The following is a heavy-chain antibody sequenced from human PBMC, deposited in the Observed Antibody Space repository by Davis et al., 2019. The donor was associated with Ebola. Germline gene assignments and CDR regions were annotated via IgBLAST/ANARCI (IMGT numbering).Heavy chain of an antibody. J-gene: IGHJ4*02. CDR1: GGSIGTYY. Sequence: MPGGSLRLSCTVSGGSIGTYYWSWIRQPPGKGLEWIGYISYGASTKYSPSLKSRLTISMDTSKNLFSLRLSGVTAADTAVYYCARTWDYWGQGALVTVSS. CDR3: ARTWDY. V-gene: IGHV4-59*01. CDR2: ISYGAST.